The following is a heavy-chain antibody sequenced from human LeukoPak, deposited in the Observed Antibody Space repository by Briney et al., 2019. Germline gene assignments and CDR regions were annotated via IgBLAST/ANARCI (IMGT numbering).Heavy chain of an antibody. Sequence: GGSLRLSCAASGFTFGSYWMTWVRQSPGKGLESVAMINLDGKKTYCVDSVKGRFTISRDNAKNSLFLQMNGLRVDDTAIYYCTRDPGWGRLDYWGQGALVTVSS. J-gene: IGHJ4*02. D-gene: IGHD7-27*01. CDR3: TRDPGWGRLDY. V-gene: IGHV3-7*03. CDR2: INLDGKKT. CDR1: GFTFGSYW.